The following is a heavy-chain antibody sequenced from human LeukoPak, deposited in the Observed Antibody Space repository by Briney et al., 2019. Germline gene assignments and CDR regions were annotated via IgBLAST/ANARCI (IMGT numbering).Heavy chain of an antibody. D-gene: IGHD2-15*01. CDR3: AKSLGYCSGGSCYSANWFDP. CDR2: ISGSGCST. CDR1: GFTFSSYA. J-gene: IGHJ5*02. V-gene: IGHV3-23*01. Sequence: GGSLRLSCAASGFTFSSYAMSWVRQAPGKGLEWVAAISGSGCSTYYADSVKGRFTISRDNSKNTLYLQMNSLRAEATAVYYCAKSLGYCSGGSCYSANWFDPWGQGTLVTVSS.